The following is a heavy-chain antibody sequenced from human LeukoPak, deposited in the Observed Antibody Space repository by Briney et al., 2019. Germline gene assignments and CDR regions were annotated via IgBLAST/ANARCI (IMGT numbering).Heavy chain of an antibody. CDR1: GFAFSSQA. D-gene: IGHD6-19*01. Sequence: GGSLRLSCAASGFAFSSQAMGWVRQDPGKGLEWGSVISDSGSITYYADSVKGRFTISRDNSKNTLFLQMSSLRAEDTAVYYCAKDARRTSGWYFFDYWGRGTLVTVSS. J-gene: IGHJ4*02. CDR3: AKDARRTSGWYFFDY. V-gene: IGHV3-23*01. CDR2: ISDSGSIT.